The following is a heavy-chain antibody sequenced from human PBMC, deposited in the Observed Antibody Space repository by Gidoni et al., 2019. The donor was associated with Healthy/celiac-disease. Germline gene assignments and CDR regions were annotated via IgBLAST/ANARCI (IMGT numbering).Heavy chain of an antibody. CDR1: GGSISSYY. D-gene: IGHD6-25*01. J-gene: IGHJ4*02. Sequence: QVQLQESGPGLVKPSETLSLTCTVSGGSISSYYWSWIRQPPGKGLEWIGYIYYSGSTNYNPSLKSRVTISVDTSKNQFSLKLSSVTAADTAVYYCARESGAAIDYWGQGTLVTVSS. CDR3: ARESGAAIDY. CDR2: IYYSGST. V-gene: IGHV4-59*01.